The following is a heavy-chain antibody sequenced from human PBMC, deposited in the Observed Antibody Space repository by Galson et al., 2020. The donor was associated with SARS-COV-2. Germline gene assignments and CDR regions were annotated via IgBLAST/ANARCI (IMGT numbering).Heavy chain of an antibody. J-gene: IGHJ4*02. CDR1: GFTFNDFW. V-gene: IGHV3-7*01. D-gene: IGHD6-19*01. Sequence: GESLNISCEVSGFTFNDFWMSWFRQAPGKGLEWVANIKGDGSETNYADFVKGRFSISRDNAANSLYLQMNSLRVEDSAVYYCSREGWQGGYWGQGTRFTVSS. CDR2: IKGDGSET. CDR3: SREGWQGGY.